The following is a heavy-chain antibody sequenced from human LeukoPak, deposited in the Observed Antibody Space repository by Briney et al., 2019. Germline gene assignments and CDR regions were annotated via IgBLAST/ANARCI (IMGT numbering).Heavy chain of an antibody. V-gene: IGHV1-24*01. D-gene: IGHD3-22*01. CDR1: GYTLTELS. CDR2: FDPEDGET. Sequence: ASVKVSCKVSGYTLTELSMHWVRQAPGKGLEWMGGFDPEDGETIYAQKVQGRVTMTTDISTSTAYMELRSLRSDDTAVYYCARDGHRRYYYDSSGYYRGDYWGQGTLVTVSS. J-gene: IGHJ4*02. CDR3: ARDGHRRYYYDSSGYYRGDY.